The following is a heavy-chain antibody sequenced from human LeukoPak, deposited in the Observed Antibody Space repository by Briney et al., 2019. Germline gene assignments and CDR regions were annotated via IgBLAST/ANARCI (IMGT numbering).Heavy chain of an antibody. J-gene: IGHJ6*03. CDR2: IIPIFGTA. CDR1: GGTFSSYA. V-gene: IGHV1-69*05. CDR3: ARGANYDFWSGYYFRRYYYYYMDV. D-gene: IGHD3-3*01. Sequence: SVKVSCKASGGTFSSYAISWVRQAPGQGLEWMGGIIPIFGTANYAQKFQGRVTITTDESTSTAYMELSSLRSEDTAVYYCARGANYDFWSGYYFRRYYYYYMDVWGKGTTVTVCS.